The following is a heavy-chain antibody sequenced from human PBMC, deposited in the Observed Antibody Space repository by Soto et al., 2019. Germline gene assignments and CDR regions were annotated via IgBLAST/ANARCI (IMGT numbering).Heavy chain of an antibody. CDR2: IYHSGST. Sequence: QVQLQESGPGLVKPSGTLSLTCAVSGGSISSSNWWSWVRQPPGKGLEWIGEIYHSGSTNYNPSLKSRVTISVDKSKNQFSLKLSSVTAADTAVYYCAQNEVGSSGYFRADYFDYWGQGTLVTVSS. V-gene: IGHV4-4*02. D-gene: IGHD3-22*01. J-gene: IGHJ4*02. CDR1: GGSISSSNW. CDR3: AQNEVGSSGYFRADYFDY.